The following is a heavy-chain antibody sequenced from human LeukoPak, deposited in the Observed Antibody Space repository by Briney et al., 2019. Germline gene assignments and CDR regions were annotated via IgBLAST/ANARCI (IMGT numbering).Heavy chain of an antibody. CDR2: ISGSGGST. V-gene: IGHV3-23*01. J-gene: IGHJ4*02. CDR3: AKGGSYYYDSSGYSDY. Sequence: GGSLRLSCAASGSTFSSYAMSWVRQAPGKGLEWVSAISGSGGSTYYADSVKGRFTISRDNSKNTLYLQMNSLRAEDTAVYYCAKGGSYYYDSSGYSDYWGQGTLVTVSS. D-gene: IGHD3-22*01. CDR1: GSTFSSYA.